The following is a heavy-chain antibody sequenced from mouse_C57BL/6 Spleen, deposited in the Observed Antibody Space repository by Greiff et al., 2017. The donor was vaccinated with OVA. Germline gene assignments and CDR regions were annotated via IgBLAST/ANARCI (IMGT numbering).Heavy chain of an antibody. CDR2: ISSGSSTI. D-gene: IGHD1-1*01. V-gene: IGHV5-17*01. Sequence: SGMHWVRQAPEKGLEWVAYISSGSSTIYYADTVKGRFTISRDNAQNPLFLQMTSLSTEDTAMYYCATATNGSSYRWYFDVWGTGTTVTVSS. CDR3: ATATNGSSYRWYFDV. CDR1: SG. J-gene: IGHJ1*03.